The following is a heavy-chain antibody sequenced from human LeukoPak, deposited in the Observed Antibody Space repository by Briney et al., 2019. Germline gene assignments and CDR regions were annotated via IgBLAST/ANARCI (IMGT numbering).Heavy chain of an antibody. CDR3: ARNYYGSGSIPAAFDY. J-gene: IGHJ4*02. CDR1: GGTFSSYA. V-gene: IGHV1-69*13. CDR2: IIPIFGTA. Sequence: SVKVSCKASGGTFSSYAISWVRQAPGQGLEWMGGIIPIFGTANYAQKFQGRVTITADESTSTAYMELSSLRSEDTAVYYCARNYYGSGSIPAAFDYWGQGTLAPVSS. D-gene: IGHD3-10*01.